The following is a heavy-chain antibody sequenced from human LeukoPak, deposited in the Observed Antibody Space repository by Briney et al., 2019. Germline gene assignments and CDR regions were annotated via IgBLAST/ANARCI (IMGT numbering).Heavy chain of an antibody. CDR2: ISGSGGSA. V-gene: IGHV3-23*01. D-gene: IGHD2-2*02. CDR1: GFTFDTYA. Sequence: GGSLRLSCAASGFTFDTYAMSWVRQAPGKGLEWVSSISGSGGSAYSADSVRGRFTISRDNSANTLYLQMNSLRAEDTAVYYCAKGYPKSYFDYWGQGTLVTVSS. CDR3: AKGYPKSYFDY. J-gene: IGHJ4*02.